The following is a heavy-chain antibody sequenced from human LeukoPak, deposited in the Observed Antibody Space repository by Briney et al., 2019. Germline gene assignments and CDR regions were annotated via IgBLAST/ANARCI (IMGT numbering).Heavy chain of an antibody. J-gene: IGHJ5*02. CDR2: INPSGGST. CDR1: GYTLTELS. Sequence: ASVKVSCKVSGYTLTELSMHWVRQAPGQGLEWMGIINPSGGSTSYAQKFQGRVTMTRDTSTSTVYMELSSLRSEDTAVYYCARDRRRLRAKNNRSDPWGQGTLVTVSS. D-gene: IGHD4-17*01. V-gene: IGHV1-46*01. CDR3: ARDRRRLRAKNNRSDP.